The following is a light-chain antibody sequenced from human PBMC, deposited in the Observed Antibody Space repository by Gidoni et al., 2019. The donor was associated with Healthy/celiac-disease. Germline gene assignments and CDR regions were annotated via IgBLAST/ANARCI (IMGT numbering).Light chain of an antibody. CDR2: AAS. J-gene: IGKJ1*01. CDR3: QQSYSTPWT. CDR1: QSISSY. V-gene: IGKV1-39*01. Sequence: DIQMTQSPSSLSASVGDRVTITCRASQSISSYLNWYPQKPGKAPKLLIYAASSLQSGVPSRFSGSGSGTDFTLTISSLQPEYFATYYCQQSYSTPWTFGQGTKVEIK.